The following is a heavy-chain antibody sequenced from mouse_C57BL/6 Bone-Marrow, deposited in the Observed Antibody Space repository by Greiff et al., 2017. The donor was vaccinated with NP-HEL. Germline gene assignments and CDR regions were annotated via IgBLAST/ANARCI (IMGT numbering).Heavy chain of an antibody. CDR1: GYTFTNYW. J-gene: IGHJ2*01. CDR3: ARKTAQAFFDY. Sequence: QVQLQQSGAELVRPGPSVKMSCKASGYTFTNYWIGWAKQRPGHGLEWIGDIYPGGGYTNYNEKFKGKATLTADKSSSTAYMQFSSLTSEDSAIYYCARKTAQAFFDYWGQGTTLTVSS. CDR2: IYPGGGYT. V-gene: IGHV1-63*01. D-gene: IGHD3-2*02.